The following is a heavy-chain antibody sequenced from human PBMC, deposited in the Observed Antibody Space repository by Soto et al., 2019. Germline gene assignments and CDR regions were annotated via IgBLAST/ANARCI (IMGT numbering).Heavy chain of an antibody. CDR1: GGSISSSGYY. J-gene: IGHJ4*02. CDR3: ASPHDYGDSY. D-gene: IGHD4-17*01. V-gene: IGHV4-39*01. Sequence: SETLSLTCTVSGGSISSSGYYWGWVRQPPGKGLEWIGTISYSGSTYYNPSLKSRVTISVDTSKNQFSLKLSSVTAADTAVYYCASPHDYGDSYWGQGTLVTVS. CDR2: ISYSGST.